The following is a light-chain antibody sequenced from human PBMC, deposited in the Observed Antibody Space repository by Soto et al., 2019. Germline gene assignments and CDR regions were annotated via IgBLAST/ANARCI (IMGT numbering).Light chain of an antibody. CDR3: HQYNTWFT. J-gene: IGKJ4*01. Sequence: EIVMTQSPATLSVSPGDRATLSCRASEGVSSNLAWSQHRPGQAPRLLIYGASTRATGTPARFSGSGSGTEFTLTISSLQSEDSAVYYCHQYNTWFTFGGGTKV. CDR2: GAS. CDR1: EGVSSN. V-gene: IGKV3-15*01.